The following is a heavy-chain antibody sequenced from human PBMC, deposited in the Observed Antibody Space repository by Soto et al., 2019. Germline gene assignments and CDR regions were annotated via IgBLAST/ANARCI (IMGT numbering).Heavy chain of an antibody. CDR3: ARDKIQGAPDYLDS. J-gene: IGHJ4*02. CDR1: GFTFRANA. V-gene: IGHV3-30-3*01. Sequence: QEQLVESGGDVVQPGRSLTLSCAASGFTFRANAMHWVRQAQGKGLEWVAVIAYDGTIKIYRDSVKGRFTISRDDSKSTLYLQMNSLRPDDTAVYYCARDKIQGAPDYLDSWGQGTLVTVSS. CDR2: IAYDGTIK.